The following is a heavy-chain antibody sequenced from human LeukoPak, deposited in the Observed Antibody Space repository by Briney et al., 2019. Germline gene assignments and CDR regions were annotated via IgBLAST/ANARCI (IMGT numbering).Heavy chain of an antibody. CDR2: IWYDGSNK. D-gene: IGHD5-12*01. J-gene: IGHJ4*02. V-gene: IGHV3-33*01. CDR3: AREGGYDPFEY. CDR1: GFTFSSYG. Sequence: GESLKISCVASGFTFSSYGMHWVRQTPGKGLEWVAVIWYDGSNKYYADSVKGRFTISRDNSKNTLYLQMNSLRADDTAVYYCAREGGYDPFEYWGQGTLVTVSS.